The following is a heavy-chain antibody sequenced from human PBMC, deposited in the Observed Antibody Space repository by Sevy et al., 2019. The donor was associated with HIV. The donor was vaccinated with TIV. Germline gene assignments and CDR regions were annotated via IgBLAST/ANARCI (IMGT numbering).Heavy chain of an antibody. D-gene: IGHD3-22*01. CDR3: ARVDANYDKGFDP. J-gene: IGHJ5*02. CDR2: ISSSGTTI. Sequence: GGSLRLSCEASGLTFSSYEMNWVRQAPGKGLEWVSYISSSGTTIKYTDSVKGRFTISRDNAKNSRYMQMNSLRAEDTAVYYCARVDANYDKGFDPWGQGTLVTVSS. V-gene: IGHV3-48*03. CDR1: GLTFSSYE.